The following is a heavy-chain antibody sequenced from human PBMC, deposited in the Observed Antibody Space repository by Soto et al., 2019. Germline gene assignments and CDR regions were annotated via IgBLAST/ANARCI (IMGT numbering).Heavy chain of an antibody. V-gene: IGHV3-23*01. D-gene: IGHD3-16*01. CDR1: GFSFRSSP. J-gene: IGHJ4*02. CDR2: INGGDDSK. CDR3: AKVFHWGIISPTQAH. Sequence: EVQLLESGGGLVQPGGSLRLSCAVSGFSFRSSPMSWVRRAPGKGLEGVSGINGGDDSKHYAESVRGRFTITRDNSKNTLLLQMNSLRAENTAIDYCAKVFHWGIISPTQAHWGQGTLVTVSS.